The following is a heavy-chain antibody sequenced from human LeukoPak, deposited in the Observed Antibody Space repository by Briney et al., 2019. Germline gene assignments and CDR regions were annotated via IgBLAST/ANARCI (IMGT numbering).Heavy chain of an antibody. J-gene: IGHJ5*02. V-gene: IGHV4-59*12. Sequence: SETLSLTCTVSGGSISGYYWSWIRQPPGKGLEWIGYISYSGSTNYNPSLKSRVTISVDTSKNQFSLKLSSVTAADTAVYYCARGRRRYSSSWYSRWFDPWGQGTLVTVSS. CDR2: ISYSGST. D-gene: IGHD6-13*01. CDR1: GGSISGYY. CDR3: ARGRRRYSSSWYSRWFDP.